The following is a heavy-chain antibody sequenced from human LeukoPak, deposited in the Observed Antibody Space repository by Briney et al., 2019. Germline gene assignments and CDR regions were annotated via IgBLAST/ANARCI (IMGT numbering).Heavy chain of an antibody. J-gene: IGHJ6*03. V-gene: IGHV4-4*09. CDR1: GGSISSYH. D-gene: IGHD2-8*01. CDR2: IYTSGST. CDR3: ARHVSVQTYYYMDV. Sequence: PSETLSLTCTVSGGSISSYHWSWIRQPPGKGLEWIGYIYTSGSTNYNPSLKSRVTISVDTSKNQFSLKLSSVTAADTAVYYCARHVSVQTYYYMDVWGKGTRVTVSS.